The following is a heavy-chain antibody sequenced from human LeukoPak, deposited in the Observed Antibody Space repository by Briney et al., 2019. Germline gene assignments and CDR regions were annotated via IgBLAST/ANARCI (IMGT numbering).Heavy chain of an antibody. J-gene: IGHJ4*02. CDR2: IYYSGST. CDR3: ARARVTMIRGERVLDY. CDR1: GDSVSSVSYY. V-gene: IGHV4-61*01. D-gene: IGHD3-10*01. Sequence: SETLSLTCTVSGDSVSSVSYYWSWIRQPPGKGLEWIGYIYYSGSTNYNLSFKSRVTMSIDTSKYQFSLKLSSVTAADTAVYYCARARVTMIRGERVLDYWGQGTLVTVSS.